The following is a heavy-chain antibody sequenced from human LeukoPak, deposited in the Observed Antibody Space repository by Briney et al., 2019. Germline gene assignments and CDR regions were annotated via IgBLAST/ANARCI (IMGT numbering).Heavy chain of an antibody. J-gene: IGHJ4*02. CDR3: AIAGASSPSSYSCFGY. V-gene: IGHV5-51*01. Sequence: GESLKISCKGSGYRFTSYWIGWVRQMPGKGLEWMGIIYPGDSDTRYNPSFQGQVTISADKSISTAYLQWSSPKASDTAMYSCAIAGASSPSSYSCFGYGGQGPLATSPQ. D-gene: IGHD2-2*02. CDR2: IYPGDSDT. CDR1: GYRFTSYW.